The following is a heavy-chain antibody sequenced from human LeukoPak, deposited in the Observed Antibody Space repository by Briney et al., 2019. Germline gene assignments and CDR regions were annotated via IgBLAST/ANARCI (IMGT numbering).Heavy chain of an antibody. CDR2: IYYSGRT. CDR3: ARRYYCSSTSCYWNY. Sequence: PSETLSLTCTVSGGSISSSSYYWGWIRQPPGKGLEWIGSIYYSGRTYYNPSLKSRVTISVDTSKNQFSLKLSSVTAADTAVYYCARRYYCSSTSCYWNYWGQGTLVTVSS. V-gene: IGHV4-39*01. D-gene: IGHD2-2*01. CDR1: GGSISSSSYY. J-gene: IGHJ4*02.